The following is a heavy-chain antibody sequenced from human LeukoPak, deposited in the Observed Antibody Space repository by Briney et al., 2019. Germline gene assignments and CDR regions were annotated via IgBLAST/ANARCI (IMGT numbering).Heavy chain of an antibody. V-gene: IGHV1-8*02. J-gene: IGHJ4*02. CDR3: ARHTSWYPNDY. Sequence: ASVKVSCKASGYTFSAYEINWVRQATGQGLEWVGWVNTNTGKTNYAQKFQGRVTMTRATSLSTVSMELSGLRSDDTAVYYCARHTSWYPNDYWGQGTLVTVSS. CDR2: VNTNTGKT. D-gene: IGHD1-14*01. CDR1: GYTFSAYE.